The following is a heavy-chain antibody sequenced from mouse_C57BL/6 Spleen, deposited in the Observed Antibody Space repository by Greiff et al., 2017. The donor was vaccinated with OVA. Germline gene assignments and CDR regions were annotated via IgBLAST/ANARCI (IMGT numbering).Heavy chain of an antibody. CDR2: IDPSDSET. D-gene: IGHD2-5*01. Sequence: QVQLQQPGAELVRPGSSVKLSCKASGYTFTSSWMHWVKQRPIQGLEWIGNIDPSDSETHYNQKFKDKATLTVDKSSSTAYMQLSSLTSEDSAVYYCARSDYSNPAWFAYWGQGTLVTVSA. CDR1: GYTFTSSW. J-gene: IGHJ3*01. CDR3: ARSDYSNPAWFAY. V-gene: IGHV1-52*01.